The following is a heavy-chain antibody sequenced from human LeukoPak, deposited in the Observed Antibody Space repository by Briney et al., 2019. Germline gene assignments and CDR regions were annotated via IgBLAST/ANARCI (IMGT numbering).Heavy chain of an antibody. D-gene: IGHD4-23*01. J-gene: IGHJ4*02. V-gene: IGHV4-34*01. CDR2: INHSGST. CDR1: GGSFSGYY. CDR3: ARGRRGYGGNSILGY. Sequence: PSETLSLTCAVYGGSFSGYYWSWIRQPPGKGLEWIGEINHSGSTNYNPSPKSRVTISVDTSKNQFSLKLSSVTAADTAVYYCARGRRGYGGNSILGYWGQGTLVTVSS.